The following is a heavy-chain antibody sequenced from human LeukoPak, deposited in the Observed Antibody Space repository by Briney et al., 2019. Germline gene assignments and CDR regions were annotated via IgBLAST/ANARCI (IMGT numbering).Heavy chain of an antibody. Sequence: PGGSLRLSCAASGFTFSSYSMNWVRQAPGKGLEWVSSISSSSSYIYYADSVKGRFTISRDNAKNSLYLQMNSLRAEDTAVYYCARGGGGSCYSEVDYWGQGTLVTVSS. CDR2: ISSSSSYI. J-gene: IGHJ4*02. CDR3: ARGGGGSCYSEVDY. CDR1: GFTFSSYS. D-gene: IGHD2-15*01. V-gene: IGHV3-21*01.